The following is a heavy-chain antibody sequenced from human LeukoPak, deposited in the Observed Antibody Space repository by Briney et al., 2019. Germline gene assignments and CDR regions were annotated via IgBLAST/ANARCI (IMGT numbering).Heavy chain of an antibody. CDR3: AKDGTYYYDSSGYWGYFDY. CDR1: GFTVSTNS. CDR2: ISSGGNT. V-gene: IGHV3-53*05. Sequence: PGGSLRLSCKVSGFTVSTNSWSWVRQAPGKGLEWVSFISSGGNTDHSDSVKGRFTISRDNSKNTLYLQMNSLRAEDTALYYCAKDGTYYYDSSGYWGYFDYWGQGTLVTVSS. D-gene: IGHD3-22*01. J-gene: IGHJ4*02.